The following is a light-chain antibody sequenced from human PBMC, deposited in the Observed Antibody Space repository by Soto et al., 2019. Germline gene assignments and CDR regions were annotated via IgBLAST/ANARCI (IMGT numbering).Light chain of an antibody. V-gene: IGKV3-11*01. J-gene: IGKJ1*01. CDR3: QQGGNRPPRT. CDR2: DTS. CDR1: ESVGSY. Sequence: EVVLTQSPATLSLSPGESTTLSCRASESVGSYLAWHQQRPDQAPRLVIYDTSTRATGIADRFSGSGSGTDFTLTISSLEPEDFAVYYCQQGGNRPPRTFGQGTKVEIK.